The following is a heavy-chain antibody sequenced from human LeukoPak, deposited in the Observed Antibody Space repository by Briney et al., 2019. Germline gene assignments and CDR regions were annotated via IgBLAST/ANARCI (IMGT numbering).Heavy chain of an antibody. J-gene: IGHJ6*02. V-gene: IGHV3-23*01. CDR3: AKDQGVVVAARYYYYGMDV. CDR1: GFTFSSYA. Sequence: GGSLGLSCAASGFTFSSYAMSWVRQAPGKGLEWVSAISGSGGSTYYADSVKGRFTISRDNSKNTLYLQMNSLRAEDTAVYYCAKDQGVVVAARYYYYGMDVWGQGTTVTVSS. CDR2: ISGSGGST. D-gene: IGHD2-15*01.